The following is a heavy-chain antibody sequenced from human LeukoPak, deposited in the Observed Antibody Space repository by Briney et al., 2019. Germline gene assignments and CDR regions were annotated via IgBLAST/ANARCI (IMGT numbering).Heavy chain of an antibody. Sequence: GGSLRLSCAASGFIFSSYAMSWVRQAPGKGLEWVSAISGSGGSTYYADSVKGRFTISRDNSKNTLYLQMNSLRAEDTAVYYCAKDSGMTIFGVVIPRYFDYWGQGTLVTVSS. V-gene: IGHV3-23*01. J-gene: IGHJ4*02. CDR2: ISGSGGST. D-gene: IGHD3-3*01. CDR1: GFIFSSYA. CDR3: AKDSGMTIFGVVIPRYFDY.